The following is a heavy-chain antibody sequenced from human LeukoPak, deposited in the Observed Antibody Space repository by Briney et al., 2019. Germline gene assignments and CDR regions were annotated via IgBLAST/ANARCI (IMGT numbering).Heavy chain of an antibody. D-gene: IGHD3-22*01. CDR1: GGTFSSYA. CDR3: ARVRLGYDSNGYYLKGSAFDI. CDR2: IIPIFGTA. Sequence: SVTVSCKASGGTFSSYAISWVRQAPGQGLEWMGGIIPIFGTANNAQKFQGRVTITTDESTSTAYMELSSLRSEDTAVYYCARVRLGYDSNGYYLKGSAFDIWGQGTMVTVSS. J-gene: IGHJ3*02. V-gene: IGHV1-69*05.